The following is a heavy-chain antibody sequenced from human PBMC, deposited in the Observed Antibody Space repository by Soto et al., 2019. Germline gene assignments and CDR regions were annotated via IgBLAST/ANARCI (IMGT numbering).Heavy chain of an antibody. CDR3: GRIANTVGPYCSSTSWYTRGWFGP. Sequence: GASVKVSCKASGYTFTSYGISWVRQAPGQGLEWMGWISAYNGNTNYAQMLQGRVTMTTDTSTSTAYMELRGLGSDGTAVYYCGRIANTVGPYCSSTSWYTRGWFGPWGQGTLVTVSS. CDR1: GYTFTSYG. D-gene: IGHD2-2*02. CDR2: ISAYNGNT. J-gene: IGHJ5*02. V-gene: IGHV1-18*01.